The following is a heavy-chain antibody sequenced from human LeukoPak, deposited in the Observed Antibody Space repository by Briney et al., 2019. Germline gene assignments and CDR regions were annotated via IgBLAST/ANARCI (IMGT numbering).Heavy chain of an antibody. CDR2: ISYDGSNK. V-gene: IGHV3-30*03. CDR1: GFTFSSYG. J-gene: IGHJ4*02. Sequence: GGSLRLSCAASGFTFSSYGMHWVRQAPGKGLEWVAVISYDGSNKYYADSVKGRFTISRDNSKNTLYLQMNSLRAEDTAVYYCARWAAADLSPIFDYWGQGTLVTVSS. D-gene: IGHD6-13*01. CDR3: ARWAAADLSPIFDY.